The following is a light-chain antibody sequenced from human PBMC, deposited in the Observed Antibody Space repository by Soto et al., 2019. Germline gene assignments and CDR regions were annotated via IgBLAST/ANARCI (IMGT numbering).Light chain of an antibody. CDR1: SSNIGAGYH. Sequence: QAVVTQPPSVSGAPGQRVTISCTGSSSNIGAGYHVHWYQQLPGTAPKLLIYGNDNRPSGVPDRFSGSKSGTSASLAITGLQAEDEADYYCQSYDRTFSVVFGGGTKLTVL. V-gene: IGLV1-40*01. J-gene: IGLJ2*01. CDR3: QSYDRTFSVV. CDR2: GND.